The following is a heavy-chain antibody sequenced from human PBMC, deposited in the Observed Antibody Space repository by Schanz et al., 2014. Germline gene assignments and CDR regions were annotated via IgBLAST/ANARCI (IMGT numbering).Heavy chain of an antibody. CDR3: ARLDSSSWYPRY. CDR1: GFTFFGSFA. Sequence: EVQLLESGGGLVQPGGSLRLSCVASGFTFFGSFAMSWVRQAPGKGLEWVSGMSGSGSTADYADSVKGRFTISRDNSRKTLYLQMNSLRADDTAVYYCARLDSSSWYPRYWGQGTLVTVSS. J-gene: IGHJ4*02. V-gene: IGHV3-23*01. D-gene: IGHD6-13*01. CDR2: MSGSGSTA.